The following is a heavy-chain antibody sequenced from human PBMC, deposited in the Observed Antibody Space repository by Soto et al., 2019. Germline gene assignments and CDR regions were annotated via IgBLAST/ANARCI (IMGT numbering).Heavy chain of an antibody. CDR1: GGSFSGYY. J-gene: IGHJ4*02. V-gene: IGHV4-34*01. D-gene: IGHD7-27*01. CDR3: ARGWGRIFDY. CDR2: INHSGST. Sequence: QVQLQQWGAGLLKPSETLSLTCAVYGGSFSGYYWNWIRQPPGKGLEWIGEINHSGSTNYNPSLXRXVXIXLDTSKNQFSLKLSSVTAADTAVYYCARGWGRIFDYWGQGTLVTVSS.